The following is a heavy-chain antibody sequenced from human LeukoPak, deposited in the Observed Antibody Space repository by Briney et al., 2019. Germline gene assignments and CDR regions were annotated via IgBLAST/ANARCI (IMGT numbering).Heavy chain of an antibody. CDR2: INHTGST. Sequence: PSETLSLTCAVYGGSFSGYWSWIRQPPGKGLEWIGEINHTGSTNYNPSLKSRVTISVDTSKNQFSLKLSSVTAADTAVYFCARRSHYSGWYVWGQGTLVTVSP. J-gene: IGHJ1*01. V-gene: IGHV4-34*01. CDR3: ARRSHYSGWYV. CDR1: GGSFSGY. D-gene: IGHD6-19*01.